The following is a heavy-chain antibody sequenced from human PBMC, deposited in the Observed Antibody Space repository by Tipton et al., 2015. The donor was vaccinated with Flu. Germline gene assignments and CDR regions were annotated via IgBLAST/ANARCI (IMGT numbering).Heavy chain of an antibody. D-gene: IGHD2-2*01. V-gene: IGHV4-4*07. CDR3: ARDTSLIPAALLY. J-gene: IGHJ4*02. CDR1: GGSINNYY. Sequence: TLSLTCTVSGGSINNYYWSWIRQPPGKGLEWIGRLYGSGTTKYNTSLKSRVTMSADTSKNQFSLKLNSVTAADTAVYYCARDTSLIPAALLYWGQGILVTVSS. CDR2: LYGSGTT.